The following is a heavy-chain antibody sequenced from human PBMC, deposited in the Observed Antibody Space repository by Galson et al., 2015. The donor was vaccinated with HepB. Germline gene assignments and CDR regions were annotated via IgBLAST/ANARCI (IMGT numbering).Heavy chain of an antibody. CDR3: ARLGGGIAAAGTGGAFDP. CDR2: IDPSDSYT. Sequence: QSGAEVKKPGESLRISCKGSGYSFASYWISWVRQMPGKGLEWMGRIDPSDSYTNYSPSFQGHVTISADKSISTAYLQWSSLKASDTAMYYCARLGGGIAAAGTGGAFDPWGQGTLVTVSS. CDR1: GYSFASYW. V-gene: IGHV5-10-1*01. D-gene: IGHD6-13*01. J-gene: IGHJ5*02.